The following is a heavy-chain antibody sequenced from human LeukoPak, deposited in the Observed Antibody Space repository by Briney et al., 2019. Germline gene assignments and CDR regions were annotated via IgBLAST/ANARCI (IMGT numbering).Heavy chain of an antibody. CDR2: IYYSGST. V-gene: IGHV4-39*01. J-gene: IGHJ4*02. CDR1: GGSISSSSYY. Sequence: SETLSLTCTVSGGSISSSSYYWGWIRQPPGKGLEWIGSIYYSGSTYYSPSLKSRFTISVDTSKNQFSLKLSSVTAADTAVYFCARRGFATFDYWGQGTLVTVSS. CDR3: ARRGFATFDY. D-gene: IGHD1-26*01.